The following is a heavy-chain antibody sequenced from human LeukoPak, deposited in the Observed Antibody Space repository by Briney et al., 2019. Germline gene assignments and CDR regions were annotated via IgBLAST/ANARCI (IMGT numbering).Heavy chain of an antibody. V-gene: IGHV4-59*12. CDR1: GGSISSYY. J-gene: IGHJ5*02. CDR2: ISYSGST. D-gene: IGHD6-13*01. Sequence: KPSETLSLTCTVSGGSISSYYWNWIRQPPGKGLEWIGYISYSGSTKYNPSLKSRVTMSVDTSKNQFSLKLSSVTAADTAVYYCARGNGYSSSWYWFDPWGQGTLVTVSS. CDR3: ARGNGYSSSWYWFDP.